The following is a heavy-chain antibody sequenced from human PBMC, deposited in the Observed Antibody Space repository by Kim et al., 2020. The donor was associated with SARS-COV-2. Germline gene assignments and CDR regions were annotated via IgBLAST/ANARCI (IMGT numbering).Heavy chain of an antibody. CDR1: GGSFSGYY. Sequence: SETLSLTCAVYGGSFSGYYWSWIRQPPGKGLEWIGEINHSGSTNYNPSLKSRVTISVDTSKNQFSLKLSSVTAADTAVYYCARGSPPADYWGQGTLVTVSS. CDR2: INHSGST. V-gene: IGHV4-34*01. J-gene: IGHJ4*02. CDR3: ARGSPPADY.